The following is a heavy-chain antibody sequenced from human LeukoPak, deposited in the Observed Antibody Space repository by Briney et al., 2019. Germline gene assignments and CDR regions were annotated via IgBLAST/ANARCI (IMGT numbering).Heavy chain of an antibody. CDR3: ARTDIAAAGTGYWFDP. Sequence: SGPTLVNPTQTLTLTCTFSGFSLSTSGMCVSWIRQPPGKALEWLARIDWDDDKYYSTSLKTRLTISKDTSKNQVVLTMTNMDPVDTATYYCARTDIAAAGTGYWFDPWGQGTLVTVSS. D-gene: IGHD6-13*01. V-gene: IGHV2-70*11. J-gene: IGHJ5*02. CDR1: GFSLSTSGMC. CDR2: IDWDDDK.